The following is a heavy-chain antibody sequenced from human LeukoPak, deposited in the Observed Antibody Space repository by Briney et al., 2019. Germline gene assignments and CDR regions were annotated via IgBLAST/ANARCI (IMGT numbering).Heavy chain of an antibody. Sequence: GGSLRLSCAASGFTFSSYSMNWVRQAPGKGLEWVSYVSSSSTIYYADSVKGRFTISRDNAKNSLYLQMNSLRAEDTAVYYCARDLAVYDSSGYSDYWGQGTLVTVSS. J-gene: IGHJ4*02. CDR2: VSSSSTI. D-gene: IGHD3-22*01. V-gene: IGHV3-48*01. CDR3: ARDLAVYDSSGYSDY. CDR1: GFTFSSYS.